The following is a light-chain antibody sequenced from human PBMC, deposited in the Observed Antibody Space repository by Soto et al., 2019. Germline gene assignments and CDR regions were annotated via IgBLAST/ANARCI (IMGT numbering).Light chain of an antibody. J-gene: IGKJ4*01. CDR3: QQSHSTPT. Sequence: DIQMTQSPSSLSASVGDRVTITCRASQTISIDLNWYQQKPGKVPTLLISATSTLQSGVPSRFVGSGSGTDFTLTSSSLQPEDFATYYCQQSHSTPTFGGGTKVEIK. CDR2: ATS. V-gene: IGKV1-39*01. CDR1: QTISID.